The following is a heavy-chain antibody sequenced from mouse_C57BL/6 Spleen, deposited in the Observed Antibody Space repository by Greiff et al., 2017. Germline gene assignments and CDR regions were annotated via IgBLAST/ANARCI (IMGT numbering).Heavy chain of an antibody. Sequence: EVKLMESGGGLVKPGGSLKLSCAASGFTFSSYAMSWVRQTPEKRLEWVATFSDGGSYTYYPDNVKGRFTISRDNAKNNLFLQMSHLKSEDTAMYYCARAGDYDGGDYWGQGTTLTVSS. CDR1: GFTFSSYA. D-gene: IGHD2-4*01. CDR2: FSDGGSYT. J-gene: IGHJ2*01. CDR3: ARAGDYDGGDY. V-gene: IGHV5-4*03.